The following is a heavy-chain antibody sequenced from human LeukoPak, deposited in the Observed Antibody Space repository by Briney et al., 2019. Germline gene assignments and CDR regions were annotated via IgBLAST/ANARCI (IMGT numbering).Heavy chain of an antibody. Sequence: ASVKVSCKASRYTFTSYGISWVRPAPGQGLEWMGWICAYNGNTNYAQKLQGRVTMTTDTSTSTAYMELRRLRSDDTAVYYCARDIDVGGSGSYYNLNAFDIWGQGTMVTVSS. V-gene: IGHV1-18*01. CDR2: ICAYNGNT. CDR3: ARDIDVGGSGSYYNLNAFDI. J-gene: IGHJ3*02. D-gene: IGHD3-10*01. CDR1: RYTFTSYG.